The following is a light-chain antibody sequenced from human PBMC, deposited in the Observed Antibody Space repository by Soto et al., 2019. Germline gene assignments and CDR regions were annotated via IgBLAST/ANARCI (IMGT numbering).Light chain of an antibody. V-gene: IGKV3-11*01. CDR1: QSVNNN. CDR2: DAS. J-gene: IGKJ2*01. CDR3: QPRCNWRPVI. Sequence: EIVLTQSPATLSLSPGERATLSCRASQSVNNNQLAWYQQKVGQAPRLLIYDASNRANGIPARFSGSGSGTDFPLIISSLEPEDFAVSYCQPRCNWRPVIVGQGTRLESK.